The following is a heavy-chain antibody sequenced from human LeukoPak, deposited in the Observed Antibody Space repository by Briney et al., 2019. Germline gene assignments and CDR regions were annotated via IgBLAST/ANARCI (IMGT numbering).Heavy chain of an antibody. CDR1: GYTFTSYD. Sequence: ASVKVSCKASGYTFTSYDINWVRQATGQGLEWMGWMNPNSGNTGYAQKFQGRVTMTRNTSISTAYMELSSLRSEDTAVYYCALKWELLGHFDCWGQGTLVTVSS. V-gene: IGHV1-8*01. D-gene: IGHD1-26*01. CDR2: MNPNSGNT. J-gene: IGHJ4*02. CDR3: ALKWELLGHFDC.